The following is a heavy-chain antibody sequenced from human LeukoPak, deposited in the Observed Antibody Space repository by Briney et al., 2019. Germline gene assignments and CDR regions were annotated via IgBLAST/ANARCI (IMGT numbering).Heavy chain of an antibody. CDR2: IYYSGST. CDR1: GGSISSYY. Sequence: PSETLSLTCTVSGGSISSYYWSWIRQPPGKGLEWIGYIYYSGSTNYNPSLKSRVTISVDTSKNQFSLKLSSVTAADTAVYYCARDDILTDYSYGMDVWGQGTTVTVSS. CDR3: ARDDILTDYSYGMDV. J-gene: IGHJ6*02. D-gene: IGHD3-9*01. V-gene: IGHV4-59*01.